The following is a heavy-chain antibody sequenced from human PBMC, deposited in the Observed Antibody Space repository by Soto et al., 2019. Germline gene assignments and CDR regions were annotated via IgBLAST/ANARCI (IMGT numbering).Heavy chain of an antibody. J-gene: IGHJ4*03. V-gene: IGHV3-53*01. D-gene: IGHD1-7*01. Sequence: PGGSLRLSCAASGFTVSSNYMSWVRQAPGKGLEWVSVIYSGGSTYYADSVKGRFTISRDNSKNTLYLQMNSLRAEDTAVYYCARDRATRRYGMELYYFHQWGHGTLVTVSS. CDR3: ARDRATRRYGMELYYFHQ. CDR2: IYSGGST. CDR1: GFTVSSNY.